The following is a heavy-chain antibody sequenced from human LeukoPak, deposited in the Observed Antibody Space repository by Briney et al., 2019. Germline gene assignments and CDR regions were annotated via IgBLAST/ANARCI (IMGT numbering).Heavy chain of an antibody. Sequence: SETLSLTCAVYGGSFSGYYWSWIRQPPGKGLEWIGEINHSGSTNYNPSLKSRVTISVDTSKNQFSLKLSSVTAADTAVYYCARAPGAFDIWGQGTMVTVSP. J-gene: IGHJ3*02. CDR1: GGSFSGYY. V-gene: IGHV4-34*01. CDR3: ARAPGAFDI. CDR2: INHSGST.